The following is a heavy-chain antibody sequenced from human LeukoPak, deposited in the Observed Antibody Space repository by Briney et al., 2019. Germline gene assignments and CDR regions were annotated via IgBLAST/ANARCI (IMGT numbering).Heavy chain of an antibody. CDR2: INPNSGGT. CDR3: ARDGYCSGGSCYRWFDP. D-gene: IGHD2-15*01. V-gene: IGHV1-2*06. CDR1: GYTFTAYY. J-gene: IGHJ5*02. Sequence: ASVKVSCKASGYTFTAYYMHWVRQAPGQGLEWMGRINPNSGGTNYAQKFQGRVTMTRDTSISTAYMELSRLTSDDTAVYYCARDGYCSGGSCYRWFDPWGQGTLVTVSS.